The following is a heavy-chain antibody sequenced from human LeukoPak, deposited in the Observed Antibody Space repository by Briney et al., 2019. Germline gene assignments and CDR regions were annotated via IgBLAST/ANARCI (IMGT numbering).Heavy chain of an antibody. Sequence: GGSLRLSCAASGFTFSSYEMNWVRQAPGKGLEWVSYISFSGSTIYCADSVKGRFTISRDNAKNSLYVQMNSLRAEDTAVYYCARGGYYDSSGYYYVGYFHHWGQGTLVTVSS. V-gene: IGHV3-48*03. D-gene: IGHD3-22*01. CDR3: ARGGYYDSSGYYYVGYFHH. CDR2: ISFSGSTI. J-gene: IGHJ1*01. CDR1: GFTFSSYE.